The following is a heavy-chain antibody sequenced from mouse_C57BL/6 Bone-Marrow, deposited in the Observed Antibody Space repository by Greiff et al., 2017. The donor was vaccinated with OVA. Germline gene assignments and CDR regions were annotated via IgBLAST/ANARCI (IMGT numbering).Heavy chain of an antibody. V-gene: IGHV5-12*01. J-gene: IGHJ3*01. Sequence: EVKLVESGGGLVQPGGSLKLSCAASGFTFSDYYMYWVRQTPEKRLEWVAYISNGGGSTYYPDTVKGRFTISRDNAKNTLYLQMSRLKSEDTAMYYCARLDYYDYFAYWGQGTLVTVSA. CDR2: ISNGGGST. D-gene: IGHD2-4*01. CDR1: GFTFSDYY. CDR3: ARLDYYDYFAY.